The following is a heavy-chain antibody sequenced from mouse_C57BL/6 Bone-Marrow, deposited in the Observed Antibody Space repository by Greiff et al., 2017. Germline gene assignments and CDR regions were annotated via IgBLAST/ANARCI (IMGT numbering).Heavy chain of an antibody. CDR1: GFTFSDYY. V-gene: IGHV5-12*01. D-gene: IGHD1-1*01. CDR2: ISNGGGST. CDR3: ARPAYYGSSFGYFDV. J-gene: IGHJ1*03. Sequence: EVMLVESGGGLVQPGGSLKLSCAASGFTFSDYYMYWVRQTPEKRLEWVAYISNGGGSTYYPDTVKGRFTISRDNAKNTLYLQMSRLKSEDTAMYYCARPAYYGSSFGYFDVWGTGTTVTVSS.